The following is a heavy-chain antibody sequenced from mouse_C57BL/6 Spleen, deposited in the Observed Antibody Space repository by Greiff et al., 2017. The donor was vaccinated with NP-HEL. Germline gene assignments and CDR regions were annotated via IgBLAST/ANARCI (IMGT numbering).Heavy chain of an antibody. CDR1: GYTFTSYW. CDR2: IDPSDSYT. CDR3: ARVYGNYAMDY. J-gene: IGHJ4*01. D-gene: IGHD2-1*01. Sequence: VQLQQPGAELVKPGASVKLSCKASGYTFTSYWMQWVKQRPGQGLEWIGEIDPSDSYTNYNQKFKGKATLTVDTSSSTAYMHISSLTSADSSVYYCARVYGNYAMDYWGQGTSVTVSS. V-gene: IGHV1-50*01.